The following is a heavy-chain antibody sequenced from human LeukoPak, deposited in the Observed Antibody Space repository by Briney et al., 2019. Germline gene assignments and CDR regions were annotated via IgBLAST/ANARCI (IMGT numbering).Heavy chain of an antibody. V-gene: IGHV3-66*02. CDR3: TRDSLFGVVSESNGPFDY. Sequence: GGSLRLSCAASGFPVRSNYMSWVRQAPGKGLEGVSVIYRGGRTYYADSVKGRFTISRDNSKNTLYLQMNSLRAEDTAVYYCTRDSLFGVVSESNGPFDYWGQGTLVTVSS. J-gene: IGHJ4*02. D-gene: IGHD3-3*02. CDR1: GFPVRSNY. CDR2: IYRGGRT.